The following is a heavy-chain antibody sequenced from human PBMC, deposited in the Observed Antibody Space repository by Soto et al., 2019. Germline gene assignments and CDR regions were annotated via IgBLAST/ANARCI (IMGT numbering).Heavy chain of an antibody. V-gene: IGHV1-69*02. D-gene: IGHD3-9*01. CDR1: GGTFSSYT. CDR2: IIPILGIA. CDR3: ARGKPRDYDILTGYLNWFDP. Sequence: ASVKVSCKASGGTFSSYTISWVRQAPGQGLEWMGRIIPILGIANYAQKFQGRVTITADKSTSTAYMELSSLRSEDTAVYYCARGKPRDYDILTGYLNWFDPWGQGTLVTVSS. J-gene: IGHJ5*02.